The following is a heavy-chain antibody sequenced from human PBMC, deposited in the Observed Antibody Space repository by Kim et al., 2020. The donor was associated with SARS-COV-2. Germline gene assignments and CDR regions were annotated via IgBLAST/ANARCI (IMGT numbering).Heavy chain of an antibody. CDR3: ARDFLAATFDY. J-gene: IGHJ4*02. D-gene: IGHD2-15*01. CDR1: GFTFSSYG. V-gene: IGHV3-33*01. CDR2: IWYDGSNK. Sequence: GGSLRLSCAASGFTFSSYGMHWVRQAPGNGLEWVAVIWYDGSNKYYADSVKGRFTISRDNSKNTLYLQMNSLRAEDTAVYYCARDFLAATFDYWGQGTLV.